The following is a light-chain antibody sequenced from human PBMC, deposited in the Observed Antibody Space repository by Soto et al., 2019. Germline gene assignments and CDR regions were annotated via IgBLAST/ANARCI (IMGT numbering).Light chain of an antibody. Sequence: QSALTQPASVSGSPGQSITISCTGTSSDVGGYNYVSWYQQHPGKAPKLMIYDVSNRPSGVSNRFSGSKSGNTASLTISGLQAEEEADYYCSSYTSSTTLDVVFGGGPKLPAL. CDR2: DVS. J-gene: IGLJ2*01. V-gene: IGLV2-14*01. CDR1: SSDVGGYNY. CDR3: SSYTSSTTLDVV.